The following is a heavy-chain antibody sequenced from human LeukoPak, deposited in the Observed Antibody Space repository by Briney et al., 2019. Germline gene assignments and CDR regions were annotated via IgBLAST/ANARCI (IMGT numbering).Heavy chain of an antibody. Sequence: ASLRLSSKASRYTVTPSYMHCVRQAPGESLEWRGWISPNRGVTDYAQKFQGRVTMTRDTFISTAYMALSTVTSDDTALYYCLCSSTSSSYYYYGMDVWGQGTTVTVSS. CDR3: LCSSTSSSYYYYGMDV. CDR1: RYTVTPSY. V-gene: IGHV1-2*02. J-gene: IGHJ6*02. D-gene: IGHD2-2*01. CDR2: ISPNRGVT.